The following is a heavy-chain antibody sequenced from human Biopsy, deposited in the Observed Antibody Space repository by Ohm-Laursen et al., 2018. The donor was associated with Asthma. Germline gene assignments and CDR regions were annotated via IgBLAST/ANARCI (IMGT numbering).Heavy chain of an antibody. Sequence: SLRLSCAASGFVFRSHAMHWVRQAPGKGLEWVAVISYDGSKKEYGDSVKGRFTISRDNSKDTVYLQMNSLRAEDTAVYYCAKGRYKWNDGYYGLDVWGQGTTVTVS. CDR2: ISYDGSKK. CDR1: GFVFRSHA. CDR3: AKGRYKWNDGYYGLDV. D-gene: IGHD1-20*01. J-gene: IGHJ6*02. V-gene: IGHV3-30*18.